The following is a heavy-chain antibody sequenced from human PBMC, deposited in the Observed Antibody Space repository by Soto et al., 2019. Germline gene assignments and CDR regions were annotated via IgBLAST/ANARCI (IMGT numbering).Heavy chain of an antibody. D-gene: IGHD5-12*01. V-gene: IGHV1-69*01. CDR1: GGTFKNNG. CDR2: IIPVFGTT. J-gene: IGHJ4*02. CDR3: ARENGVAVATILYYFDY. Sequence: QVHLVQSGAEVKKAGSSVKVSCKAPGGTFKNNGISWVRQAPGQGLEWMGGIIPVFGTTNYAQKFQGRLTITADVFTSTVYMELSRLRYEDTAVYYCARENGVAVATILYYFDYWGPGTLVTVSS.